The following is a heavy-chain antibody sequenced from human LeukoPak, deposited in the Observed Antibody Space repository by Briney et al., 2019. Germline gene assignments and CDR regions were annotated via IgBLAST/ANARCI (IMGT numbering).Heavy chain of an antibody. CDR1: GFTFSSYG. J-gene: IGHJ4*02. CDR2: IWYDGSNK. D-gene: IGHD3-22*01. V-gene: IGHV3-30*02. Sequence: GGSLRLSCAASGFTFSSYGMHWVRQAPGKGLEWVAVIWYDGSNKYYADSVKGRFTISRDNSKNTLYLQMNSLRAEDTALYYCAKAKYYDSSGHYFDYWGQGTLVTVSS. CDR3: AKAKYYDSSGHYFDY.